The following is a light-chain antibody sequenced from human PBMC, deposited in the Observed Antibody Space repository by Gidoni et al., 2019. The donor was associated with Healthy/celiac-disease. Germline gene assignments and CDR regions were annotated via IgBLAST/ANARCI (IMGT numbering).Light chain of an antibody. CDR3: AAWDDSLNGYV. Sequence: QSVPTPPPSASGPPGQRFTISCSGSSSNIGSNTVNWYQQLPGTAPKLLIYSNNQRPSGVPDRFSGSKSGTAASLAISGLQSEDEADYYCAAWDDSLNGYVFGTGTKVTVL. CDR1: SSNIGSNT. CDR2: SNN. J-gene: IGLJ1*01. V-gene: IGLV1-44*01.